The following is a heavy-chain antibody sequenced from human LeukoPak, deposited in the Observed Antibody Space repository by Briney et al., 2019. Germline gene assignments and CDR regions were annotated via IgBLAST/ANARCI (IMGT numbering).Heavy chain of an antibody. CDR2: INHSGST. CDR1: GGSFSGYY. Sequence: PSETLSLTCAVYGGSFSGYYWSWIRQPPGKGLEWIGEINHSGSTNYNPSLKSRVTISVDTSKNQFSLKLSSVTAADTAVYYCARAGVGATGDYDYWGQGTLVTVSS. J-gene: IGHJ4*02. V-gene: IGHV4-34*01. D-gene: IGHD1-26*01. CDR3: ARAGVGATGDYDY.